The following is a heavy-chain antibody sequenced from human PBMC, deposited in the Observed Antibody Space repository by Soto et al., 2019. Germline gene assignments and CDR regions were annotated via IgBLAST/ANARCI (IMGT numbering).Heavy chain of an antibody. D-gene: IGHD3-3*01. CDR3: ARDISYYDFWSGPDLPTGRGPDY. V-gene: IGHV3-33*01. CDR2: IWYDGSNK. Sequence: GGSLRLSCAASGFTFSSYGMHWVRQAPGKGLEWVAVIWYDGSNKYYADSVKGRFTISRDNSKNTLYLQMNSLRAEDTAVYYCARDISYYDFWSGPDLPTGRGPDYWGQGTLVTVSS. J-gene: IGHJ4*02. CDR1: GFTFSSYG.